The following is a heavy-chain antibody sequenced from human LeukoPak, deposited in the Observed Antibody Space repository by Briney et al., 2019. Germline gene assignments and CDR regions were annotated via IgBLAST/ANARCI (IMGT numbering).Heavy chain of an antibody. CDR2: ISGSGGST. CDR1: GFTFSSYA. V-gene: IGHV3-23*01. CDR3: AKDGAIDYYDSSGYYYVPETYFDY. Sequence: GGSLRLSCAASGFTFSSYAMSWVRQAPGKGLEWVSAISGSGGSTYYADSVKGQFTISRDNSKHTLYLQMNSLRAEDTAVYYCAKDGAIDYYDSSGYYYVPETYFDYWGQGTLVTVSS. J-gene: IGHJ4*02. D-gene: IGHD3-22*01.